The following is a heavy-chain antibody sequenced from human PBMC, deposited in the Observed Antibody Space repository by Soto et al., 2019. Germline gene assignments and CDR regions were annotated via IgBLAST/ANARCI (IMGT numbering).Heavy chain of an antibody. D-gene: IGHD2-2*01. CDR3: ARDRVVVVLDAGNWLDA. CDR1: GYTFTSYG. J-gene: IGHJ5*02. V-gene: IGHV1-18*04. Sequence: ASVKVSCKASGYTFTSYGISWVRQAPGQGLEWMGWISAYNGDTNYAQKLQGRVTMTTDTSTSTAYMELRSLRPDDTAVYYCARDRVVVVLDAGNWLDAGGQGTRVTLS. CDR2: ISAYNGDT.